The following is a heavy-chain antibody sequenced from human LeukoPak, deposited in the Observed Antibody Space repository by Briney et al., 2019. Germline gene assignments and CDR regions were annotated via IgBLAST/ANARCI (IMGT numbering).Heavy chain of an antibody. CDR2: INHSGST. D-gene: IGHD3-22*01. Sequence: SETLSLTCAVYSGSFSGYYWSWIRQPPGKGLEWIGEINHSGSTNYNPSLKSRVTISVDTSKNQFSLKLSSVTAADTAVYYCARRSQYYYDSSGYYLFDYWGQGTLVTVSS. V-gene: IGHV4-34*01. J-gene: IGHJ4*02. CDR1: SGSFSGYY. CDR3: ARRSQYYYDSSGYYLFDY.